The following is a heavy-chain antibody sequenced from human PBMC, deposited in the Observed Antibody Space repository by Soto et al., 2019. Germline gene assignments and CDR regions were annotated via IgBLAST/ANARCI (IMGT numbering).Heavy chain of an antibody. Sequence: NPSETLSLTCSVFGGSISSGDYYWSWIRQPPGKGLEWIGYMFYVGATYYNPSLKSRVTISVDTSKNQFSLKLNSVTAADTAVYHCARVVRFCSRPSCRGRNWFDPWGQGTLVTVSS. J-gene: IGHJ5*02. D-gene: IGHD2-2*01. CDR1: GGSISSGDYY. CDR3: ARVVRFCSRPSCRGRNWFDP. V-gene: IGHV4-30-4*01. CDR2: MFYVGAT.